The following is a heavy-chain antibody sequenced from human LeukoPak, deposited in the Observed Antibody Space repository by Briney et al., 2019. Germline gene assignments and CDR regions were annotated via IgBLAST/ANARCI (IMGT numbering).Heavy chain of an antibody. D-gene: IGHD2-2*01. Sequence: PGVTLRFSCSASRFNQGRIQMMWLPQAPGTELMGWANPKQDGSEKYYVDSVKGRFTIFRDNAKNSLYLQMNSLRAEDTAVYYCARGPREYCSSTSCSFDYWGQGTLVTVSS. CDR3: ARGPREYCSSTSCSFDY. CDR1: RFNQGRIQ. J-gene: IGHJ4*02. CDR2: PKQDGSEK. V-gene: IGHV3-7*01.